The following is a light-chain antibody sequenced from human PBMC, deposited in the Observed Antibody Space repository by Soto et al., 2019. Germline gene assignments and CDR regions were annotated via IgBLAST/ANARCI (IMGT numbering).Light chain of an antibody. CDR2: DAS. J-gene: IGKJ1*01. CDR3: QQYGGSPWT. Sequence: EIVLTQSPGTLSLSPGERATLSCRASQSGSSIYLAWYQQKPGQAPRLLIYDASSRATGIPDRFSGSGSGTDFTLTISRLEPEDFAVYYCQQYGGSPWTFGHVTKAEMK. CDR1: QSGSSIY. V-gene: IGKV3-20*01.